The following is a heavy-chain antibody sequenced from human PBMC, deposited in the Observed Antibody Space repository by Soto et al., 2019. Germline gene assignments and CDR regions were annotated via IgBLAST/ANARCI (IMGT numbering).Heavy chain of an antibody. Sequence: QVHLVQSGAEVRKPGASVKVSCKGSGYTFTSYGIDWVRQAPGQGLEWMGWISAHNDNTNYAQKVQGRVTVTRDTSTSTAYMELRNLRCDDTAVYSCARGRYGDYWGQGALVHVSS. CDR3: ARGRYGDY. V-gene: IGHV1-18*01. D-gene: IGHD1-1*01. J-gene: IGHJ4*02. CDR2: ISAHNDNT. CDR1: GYTFTSYG.